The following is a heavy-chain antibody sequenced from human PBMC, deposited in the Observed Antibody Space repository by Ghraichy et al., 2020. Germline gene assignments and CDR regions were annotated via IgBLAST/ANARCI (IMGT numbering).Heavy chain of an antibody. D-gene: IGHD1-26*01. J-gene: IGHJ5*02. CDR3: ARVVVGATNWFDP. Sequence: ASVKVSCKASGYTFTGYYIHWVRQAPGQGLEWMGWNNPNSGSTNYAQKFQDRVTMTRYTSISTAYMVLSRLRSNDTALYHCARVVVGATNWFDPWGQGTLVTVSS. CDR2: NNPNSGST. V-gene: IGHV1-2*02. CDR1: GYTFTGYY.